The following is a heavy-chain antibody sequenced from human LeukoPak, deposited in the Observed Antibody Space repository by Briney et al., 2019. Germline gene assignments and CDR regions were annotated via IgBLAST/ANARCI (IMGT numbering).Heavy chain of an antibody. CDR2: ITGSGDDT. CDR1: GFIVSSNY. J-gene: IGHJ5*02. CDR3: AIGSGYNSGSFDP. D-gene: IGHD5-12*01. Sequence: AGGSLRLSCAASGFIVSSNYMSWVRQAPGKGLEWVSAITGSGDDTNHADSVKGRFTISRDNSKNTLYLQMNIVRAEDTALYYCAIGSGYNSGSFDPWGQGTLVTVSS. V-gene: IGHV3-23*01.